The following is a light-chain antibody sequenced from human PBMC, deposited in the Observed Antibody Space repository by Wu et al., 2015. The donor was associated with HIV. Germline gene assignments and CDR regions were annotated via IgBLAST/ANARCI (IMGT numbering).Light chain of an antibody. CDR1: QGVGNF. CDR3: QKCNSAPLT. V-gene: IGKV3-11*01. J-gene: IGKJ4*01. Sequence: EVVLTQSPATLSLSPGETATLSCRASQGVGNFFAWYQHKPGQAPRLLIYGVSTRAPGIPDRFSGSGFGTDFTLTISNLQPEDVATYYCQKCNSAPLTFGGGTKVEI. CDR2: GVS.